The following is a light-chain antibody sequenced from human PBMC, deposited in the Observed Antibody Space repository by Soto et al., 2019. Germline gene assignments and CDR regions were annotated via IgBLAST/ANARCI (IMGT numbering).Light chain of an antibody. CDR2: DAS. J-gene: IGKJ5*01. CDR3: QQYNNWPPIT. Sequence: EIVLIQSPATLSLSPGERATLSCRASQSVGSYLAWYQHKPGQAPRLLISDASNRATGIPDRFSGSGSGTDFTLTISSLQSEDFAVYYCQQYNNWPPITFGQGTRLEI. V-gene: IGKV3-11*01. CDR1: QSVGSY.